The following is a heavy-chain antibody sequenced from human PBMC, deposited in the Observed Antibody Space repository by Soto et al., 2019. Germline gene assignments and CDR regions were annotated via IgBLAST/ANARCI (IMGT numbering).Heavy chain of an antibody. V-gene: IGHV3-33*01. CDR2: IWYDGSNK. D-gene: IGHD2-2*01. Sequence: GGSLRLSCAASGFTFSSYGMHWVRQAPGKGLEWVAVIWYDGSNKYYADSVKGRFTISRDNSKNTLYLQMNSLRAEDTAVYYCARELSRISTSCQLDYWGQGTLVTVSS. CDR3: ARELSRISTSCQLDY. CDR1: GFTFSSYG. J-gene: IGHJ4*02.